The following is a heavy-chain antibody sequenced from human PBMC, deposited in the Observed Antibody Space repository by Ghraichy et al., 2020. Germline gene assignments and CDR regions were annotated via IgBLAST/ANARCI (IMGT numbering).Heavy chain of an antibody. D-gene: IGHD3-3*01. V-gene: IGHV1-18*04. CDR2: ISAYNGNT. J-gene: IGHJ5*02. Sequence: ASVKVSCKASGYTFTSYGMSWVRQAPGQGLEWMGWISAYNGNTNYAQKLQGRVTMTTDTSTSTAYMELRSLRSDDTAVYYCARDGPGITIFGAPPLNWFDPWGQGTLVTVSS. CDR1: GYTFTSYG. CDR3: ARDGPGITIFGAPPLNWFDP.